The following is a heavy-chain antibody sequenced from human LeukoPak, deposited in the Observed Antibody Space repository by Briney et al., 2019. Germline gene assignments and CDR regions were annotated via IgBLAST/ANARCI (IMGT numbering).Heavy chain of an antibody. V-gene: IGHV4-59*01. CDR2: IYYSGST. CDR3: ARGYSSSWYYVGY. J-gene: IGHJ4*02. D-gene: IGHD6-13*01. CDR1: GDSISSYY. Sequence: SETLSLTCTVSGDSISSYYWSWIRQPPGKGLGWIGYIYYSGSTNYNPSLKSRVTISVDTSKNQFSLKLSSVTAADTAVYYCARGYSSSWYYVGYWGQGTLVTVSS.